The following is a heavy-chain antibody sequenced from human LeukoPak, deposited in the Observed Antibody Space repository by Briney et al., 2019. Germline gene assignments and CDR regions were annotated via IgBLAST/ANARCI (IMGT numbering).Heavy chain of an antibody. Sequence: SETLSLTCNVSGGSVSRSNYYWGWIRQPPGKGLEWIGNIYYSGSTYYNPSLKSRVTISVDTSKNQFSLKLSSVTAADTAVYYCARRVVDTAMDIFDYWGQGTLVTVSS. J-gene: IGHJ4*02. CDR1: GGSVSRSNYY. V-gene: IGHV4-39*01. D-gene: IGHD5-18*01. CDR3: ARRVVDTAMDIFDY. CDR2: IYYSGST.